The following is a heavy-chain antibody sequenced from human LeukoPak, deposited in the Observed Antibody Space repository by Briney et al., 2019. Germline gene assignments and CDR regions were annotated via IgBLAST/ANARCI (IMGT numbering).Heavy chain of an antibody. CDR2: MNPNSGNT. V-gene: IGHV1-8*01. CDR3: ARGPKGIAVAGTRGYWFDP. Sequence: ASVKVSCKASGYTFTSYDINWVRQATGQGLEWMGWMNPNSGNTGYAQKFQGRVTMTRNTSISTAYMELSSLRSEDTAVYYCARGPKGIAVAGTRGYWFDPWGQGTLVTVSS. CDR1: GYTFTSYD. J-gene: IGHJ5*02. D-gene: IGHD6-19*01.